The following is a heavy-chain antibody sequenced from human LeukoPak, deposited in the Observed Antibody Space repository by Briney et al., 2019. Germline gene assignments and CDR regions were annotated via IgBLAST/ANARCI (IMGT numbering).Heavy chain of an antibody. J-gene: IGHJ4*02. V-gene: IGHV4-34*01. CDR1: VGSISGYY. D-gene: IGHD5-24*01. CDR2: INPSGST. CDR3: ARGQGRDGYNGILEY. Sequence: SETLSLTCAVYVGSISGYYWTWIRQPPGKGLEWIGEINPSGSTNYNPSLKSRVTISVDTSKNQFSLKLRSVTAADTAVFYCARGQGRDGYNGILEYWGQGALVTVSS.